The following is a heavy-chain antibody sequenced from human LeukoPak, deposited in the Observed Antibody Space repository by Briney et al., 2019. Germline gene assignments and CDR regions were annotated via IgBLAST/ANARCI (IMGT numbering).Heavy chain of an antibody. J-gene: IGHJ4*02. Sequence: PSETLSLTCTVSGGSISSYYWSWLRQPAGKGLEWLGRIYTSGSTNYNPSLKSRVTMSVDTSKNQFSLKLSSVTVADTAVYYCARSESKQWLAHWGQGTLVTVSS. D-gene: IGHD6-19*01. CDR1: GGSISSYY. CDR2: IYTSGST. V-gene: IGHV4-4*07. CDR3: ARSESKQWLAH.